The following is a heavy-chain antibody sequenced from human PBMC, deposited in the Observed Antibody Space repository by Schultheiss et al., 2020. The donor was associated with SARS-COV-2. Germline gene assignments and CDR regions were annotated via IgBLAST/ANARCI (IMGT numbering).Heavy chain of an antibody. CDR1: GYSFTSYW. Sequence: GESLKISCKGSGYSFTSYWISWVRQMPGKGLEWMGRIDPSDSYTNYSPSFQGHVTISADKSISTAYLQWSSLKASDTAMYYCARLEVRGPIYPGNWFDPWGQGTLVTVSS. J-gene: IGHJ5*02. CDR3: ARLEVRGPIYPGNWFDP. D-gene: IGHD3-10*01. V-gene: IGHV5-10-1*01. CDR2: IDPSDSYT.